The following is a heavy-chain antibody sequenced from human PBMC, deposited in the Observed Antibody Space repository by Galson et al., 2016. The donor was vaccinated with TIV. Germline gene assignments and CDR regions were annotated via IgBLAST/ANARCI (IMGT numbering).Heavy chain of an antibody. CDR3: ARVSRREGTGWYCEL. V-gene: IGHV5-51*03. Sequence: QSGAEVTKPGESLKISCKGSGYNFPIYWIGWVRQMPGKGLGWVGVIYPDDSDTRYSPTSQGQVIISADKSTTPAYLQWGSLKASDTAMYYCARVSRREGTGWYCELWGRGTLVTVSS. J-gene: IGHJ2*01. D-gene: IGHD1-14*01. CDR1: GYNFPIYW. CDR2: IYPDDSDT.